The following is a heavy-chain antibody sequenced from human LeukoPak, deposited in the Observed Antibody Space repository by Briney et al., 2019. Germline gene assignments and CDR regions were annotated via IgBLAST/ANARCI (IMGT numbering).Heavy chain of an antibody. CDR3: ARERIMITFGGVIAGFDY. V-gene: IGHV4-4*07. CDR2: IYTSGST. D-gene: IGHD3-16*02. J-gene: IGHJ4*02. Sequence: SETLSLTCTVSGGSISSYYWSWIRQPAGKGLEWIGRIYTSGSTNYNPSLKSRVTMSVDTSKNQFSLELSSVTAADTAVYYCARERIMITFGGVIAGFDYWGQGTLVTVSS. CDR1: GGSISSYY.